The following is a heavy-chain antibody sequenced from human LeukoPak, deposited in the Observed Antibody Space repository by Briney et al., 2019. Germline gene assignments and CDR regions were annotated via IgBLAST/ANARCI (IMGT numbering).Heavy chain of an antibody. Sequence: GESLKISCKVSGYSFTNYWIGWVRQMPGKGLEWMGIIYPGDSDTRYSPSFQGQAAISADKSISTAYLQWSSLKASDSAMYYCARLRTYGDYALNYWGQGTLVTVSS. CDR1: GYSFTNYW. J-gene: IGHJ4*02. CDR2: IYPGDSDT. CDR3: ARLRTYGDYALNY. D-gene: IGHD4-17*01. V-gene: IGHV5-51*01.